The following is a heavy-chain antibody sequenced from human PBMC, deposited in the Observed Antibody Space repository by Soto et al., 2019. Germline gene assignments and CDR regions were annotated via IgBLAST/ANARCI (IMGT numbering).Heavy chain of an antibody. CDR3: ARVGVYYDSSGYPYFDY. CDR1: GYTFTSYA. J-gene: IGHJ4*02. D-gene: IGHD3-22*01. CDR2: INAGNGNT. Sequence: ASVKVSCKASGYTFTSYAMHWVRQAPGQRLEWMGWINAGNGNTKYSQKFQGRVTITRDTSASTAYMELSSLRSEDTAVYYCARVGVYYDSSGYPYFDYWGQGTLVTVSS. V-gene: IGHV1-3*01.